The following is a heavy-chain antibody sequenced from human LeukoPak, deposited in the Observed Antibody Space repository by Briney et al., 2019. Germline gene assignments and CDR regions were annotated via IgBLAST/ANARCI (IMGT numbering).Heavy chain of an antibody. J-gene: IGHJ4*02. D-gene: IGHD3-16*01. CDR2: INPNSGGT. CDR1: GYAFTVYY. Sequence: RASVKVSCKASGYAFTVYYMHWVRQAPGQGLEWMGWINPNSGGTNYAQKFQGRVTMTRDTSISTAYMELSRLRSDDTAVYYCARRPGRGSYDYWGQGTLVTVSS. V-gene: IGHV1-2*02. CDR3: ARRPGRGSYDY.